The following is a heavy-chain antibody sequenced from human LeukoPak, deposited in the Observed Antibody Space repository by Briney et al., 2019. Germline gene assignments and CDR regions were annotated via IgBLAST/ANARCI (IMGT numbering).Heavy chain of an antibody. CDR1: GFTFSSYW. J-gene: IGHJ4*02. D-gene: IGHD2-2*01. CDR3: APSSFDY. CDR2: INDDGSRT. Sequence: GGSLRLSCVASGFTFSSYWMHWVRQAPGKGLVWVSRINDDGSRTNYADSVKGRFTISRDNAKNTLYLQMNSLRAEDTAVYYCAPSSFDYWGQGTLVTVSS. V-gene: IGHV3-74*01.